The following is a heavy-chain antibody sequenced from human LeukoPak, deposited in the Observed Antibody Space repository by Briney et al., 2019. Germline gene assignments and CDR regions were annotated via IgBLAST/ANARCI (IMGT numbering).Heavy chain of an antibody. J-gene: IGHJ4*02. CDR1: GFTFTTYA. CDR3: ARGLYCSGGSCTLDY. V-gene: IGHV3-23*01. CDR2: ISGSGGSA. D-gene: IGHD2-15*01. Sequence: GGSLRLSCAASGFTFTTYAMTWVRQAPGKGLEWVSAISGSGGSAYYADSVKGRFTISRDNSKNTVDLQMNSLKVEDTAVYYCARGLYCSGGSCTLDYWGQGTLVTVST.